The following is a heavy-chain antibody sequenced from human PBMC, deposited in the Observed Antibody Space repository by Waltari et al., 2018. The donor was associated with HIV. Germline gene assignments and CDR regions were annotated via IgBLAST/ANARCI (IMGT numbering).Heavy chain of an antibody. CDR2: VYPADSDT. Sequence: VQLVQSGAEVKQSGESLKISCQGSGYSFTNYWIGWVRQMTGKGLEWMGIVYPADSDTRYSPSFQDQVTISADKSVSTAYLQWSSLKASDSAIYYCVRQFGDQWGQGSLVTVSS. CDR1: GYSFTNYW. CDR3: VRQFGDQ. D-gene: IGHD3-16*01. J-gene: IGHJ4*02. V-gene: IGHV5-51*01.